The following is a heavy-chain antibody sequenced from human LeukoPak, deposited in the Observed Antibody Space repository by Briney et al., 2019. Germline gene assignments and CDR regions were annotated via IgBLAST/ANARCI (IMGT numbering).Heavy chain of an antibody. Sequence: GGSLRLSCAASGFTFSSYAMSWVRQAPGKGLEWVSAISGSGGCTYYADSVKGRFTISRDNSKNTLYLQMNSLRAEDTAVYYCAKAGPYDYVWGSYRFDYWGQGTLVTVSS. D-gene: IGHD3-16*02. CDR3: AKAGPYDYVWGSYRFDY. J-gene: IGHJ4*02. CDR2: ISGSGGCT. CDR1: GFTFSSYA. V-gene: IGHV3-23*01.